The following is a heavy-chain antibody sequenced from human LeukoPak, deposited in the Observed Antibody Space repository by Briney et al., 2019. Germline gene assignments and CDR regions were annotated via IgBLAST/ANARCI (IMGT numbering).Heavy chain of an antibody. D-gene: IGHD2-15*01. Sequence: GGSLRLSCAASGFTFSSYWMSWVRQAPGKGLEWVANIKQDGSEKYYVDSVKGRFTISRDNAKNTLYLQMNSLRAEDTAVYYCAKAARYCSGGSCYSDYWGQGTLVTVSS. J-gene: IGHJ4*02. CDR3: AKAARYCSGGSCYSDY. CDR2: IKQDGSEK. CDR1: GFTFSSYW. V-gene: IGHV3-7*03.